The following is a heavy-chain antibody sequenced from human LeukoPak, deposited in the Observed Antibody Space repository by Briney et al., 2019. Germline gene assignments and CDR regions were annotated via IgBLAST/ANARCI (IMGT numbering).Heavy chain of an antibody. J-gene: IGHJ6*03. D-gene: IGHD3-3*01. Sequence: GASVKVSCKASGGTFSSYAISWVRQAPGQGLEWMGGIIPIFGTANYAQKFQGRVTITTDESTSTAYMELSSLRSEDTAVYYCAREAVDYDFWSGYYTGMSYYMDVWGKGTTVTVS. CDR2: IIPIFGTA. CDR3: AREAVDYDFWSGYYTGMSYYMDV. V-gene: IGHV1-69*05. CDR1: GGTFSSYA.